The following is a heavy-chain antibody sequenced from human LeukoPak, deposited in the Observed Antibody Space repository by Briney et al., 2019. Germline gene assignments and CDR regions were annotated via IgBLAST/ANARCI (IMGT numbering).Heavy chain of an antibody. D-gene: IGHD6-13*01. V-gene: IGHV3-23*01. Sequence: GGSLRLSCAASGFTFSAYTMNWVRQAPGKGLEWVSGIVGTSKAYYADSVRGRFTISRDNSKSTLYLQMNGLRAEDTAVYYCAKGGIAAAGTSVDWFDPWGQGTLVTVSS. J-gene: IGHJ5*02. CDR1: GFTFSAYT. CDR2: IVGTSKA. CDR3: AKGGIAAAGTSVDWFDP.